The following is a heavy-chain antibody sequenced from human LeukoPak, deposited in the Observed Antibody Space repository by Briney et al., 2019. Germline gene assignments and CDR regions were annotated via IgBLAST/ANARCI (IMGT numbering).Heavy chain of an antibody. CDR3: ARVSGYSYGDFDY. J-gene: IGHJ4*02. Sequence: ASVKVSCKASGYTFTGYYMHWVRQAPGQGLEWMGWINPNSGGTNYAQKFQGRVTMTRDTSISTAYMKLSRLRSDDTAVYYCARVSGYSYGDFDYWGQGTLVTVSS. D-gene: IGHD5-18*01. V-gene: IGHV1-2*02. CDR2: INPNSGGT. CDR1: GYTFTGYY.